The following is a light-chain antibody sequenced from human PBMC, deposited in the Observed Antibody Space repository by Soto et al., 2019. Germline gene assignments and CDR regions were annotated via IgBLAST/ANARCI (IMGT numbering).Light chain of an antibody. J-gene: IGLJ2*01. V-gene: IGLV2-14*01. Sequence: QSALTQPASVSGSPGQSITISCTGTSSDVGAYNYVSWYQQHPGKAPKLMISDVTERPSGVSDRFSGSKSGNTASLTISGLQADDEADYYCISYTSSKTVVFGGGTKVTVL. CDR1: SSDVGAYNY. CDR3: ISYTSSKTVV. CDR2: DVT.